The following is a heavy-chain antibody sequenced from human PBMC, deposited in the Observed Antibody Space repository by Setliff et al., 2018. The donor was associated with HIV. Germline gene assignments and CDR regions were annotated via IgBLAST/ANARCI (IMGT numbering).Heavy chain of an antibody. D-gene: IGHD6-6*01. CDR2: IKSTGDGGTT. V-gene: IGHV3-15*01. Sequence: PGGSLRLSCAASGFTFSDYPMNWVRQAPGKGLEWVGHIKSTGDGGTTEYAAPVKGRFTISRDDSINTLYLQMNSLKTEDTAVYFCTAVGSLAGRRPELNWGRGTLVTVSS. CDR3: TAVGSLAGRRPELN. J-gene: IGHJ4*02. CDR1: GFTFSDYP.